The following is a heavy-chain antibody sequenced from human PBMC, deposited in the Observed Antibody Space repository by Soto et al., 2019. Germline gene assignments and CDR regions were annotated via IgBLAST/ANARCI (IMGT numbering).Heavy chain of an antibody. V-gene: IGHV3-21*01. Sequence: PGGSLRLSCAASGFTFSSYSMNWVRQAPGKGLEWVSSISSSSSYIYYADSVKGRFTISRDNAKNSLYLQMNSLRAEDTAVYYCARGVFMIPFGGVIPTFDYWGQGTLVTVYS. J-gene: IGHJ4*02. CDR2: ISSSSSYI. CDR3: ARGVFMIPFGGVIPTFDY. D-gene: IGHD3-16*02. CDR1: GFTFSSYS.